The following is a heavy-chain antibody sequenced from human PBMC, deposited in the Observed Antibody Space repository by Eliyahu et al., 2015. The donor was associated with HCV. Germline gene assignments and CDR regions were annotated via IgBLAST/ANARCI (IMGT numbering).Heavy chain of an antibody. Sequence: AGLLKPSETLSLICAVYGGSFRAFYWTWIRQPPGRGLEWIGEITHSGSTNYNPSLKSRLTISIDTSKNQFSLKLTSLTAADTAVYYCAGLRGVIFYNYHAMDVWGQGTTVTVSS. V-gene: IGHV4-34*01. J-gene: IGHJ6*02. CDR2: ITHSGST. CDR1: GGSFRAFY. CDR3: AGLRGVIFYNYHAMDV. D-gene: IGHD3-10*01.